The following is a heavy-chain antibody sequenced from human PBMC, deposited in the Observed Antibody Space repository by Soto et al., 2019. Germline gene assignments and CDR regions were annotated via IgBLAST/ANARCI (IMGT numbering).Heavy chain of an antibody. V-gene: IGHV4-30-4*01. CDR2: IYYSGST. CDR3: ASGSSSEDFDY. Sequence: PSETLSLTCTVSGGSISSGDYYRSWIRQPPGKGLEWIGYIYYSGSTNYNPSLKSRVTISVDTSKNQFSLKLSSVTAADTAVYYCASGSSSEDFDYWGQGTLVTVSS. CDR1: GGSISSGDYY. D-gene: IGHD6-6*01. J-gene: IGHJ4*02.